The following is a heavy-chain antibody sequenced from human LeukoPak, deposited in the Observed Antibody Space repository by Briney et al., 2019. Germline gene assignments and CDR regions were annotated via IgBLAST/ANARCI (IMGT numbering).Heavy chain of an antibody. Sequence: GLXXXXXINPNSGGTNYAQKVEGRGTITRDTSISTAYMELSRLRSDDTAVYYCARAGVPAAIENWFDHWGQGTLVTVSS. CDR2: INPNSGGT. V-gene: IGHV1-2*02. CDR3: ARAGVPAAIENWFDH. J-gene: IGHJ5*02. D-gene: IGHD2-2*01.